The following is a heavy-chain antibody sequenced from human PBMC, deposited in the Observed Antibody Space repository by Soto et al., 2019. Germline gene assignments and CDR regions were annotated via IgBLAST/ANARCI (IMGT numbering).Heavy chain of an antibody. D-gene: IGHD2-15*01. V-gene: IGHV3-30*18. J-gene: IGHJ4*02. CDR2: ISADGRDL. CDR1: GFTLGAYV. Sequence: PGGSLRLFCTASGFTLGAYVMHWVRQAQGKGPEWVAAISADGRDLFYAASVEGRFTISRDNSKNTLFLQMNSLTSEDTSVYSCAKSVPDPACRGGGCHRTFDYWGQGTLVTVSS. CDR3: AKSVPDPACRGGGCHRTFDY.